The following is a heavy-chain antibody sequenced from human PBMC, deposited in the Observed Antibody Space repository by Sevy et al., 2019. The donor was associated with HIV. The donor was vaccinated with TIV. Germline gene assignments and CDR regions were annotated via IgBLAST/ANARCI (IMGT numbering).Heavy chain of an antibody. Sequence: GGSLRLSCAASGFTFSSYEMNWVRQAPGKGLEWVSYISSSGSTIYYADSVKGRFTISRDNAKNSLYLQMNSLRAEDTTVYYCARGGDTPYDSWSGYYLTEPSPPFDYWGQGTLVTVSS. J-gene: IGHJ4*02. CDR1: GFTFSSYE. CDR3: ARGGDTPYDSWSGYYLTEPSPPFDY. D-gene: IGHD3-3*01. V-gene: IGHV3-48*03. CDR2: ISSSGSTI.